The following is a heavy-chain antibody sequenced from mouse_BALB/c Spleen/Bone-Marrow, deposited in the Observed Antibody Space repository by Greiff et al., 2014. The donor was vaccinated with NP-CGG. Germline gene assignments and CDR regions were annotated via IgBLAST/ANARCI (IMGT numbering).Heavy chain of an antibody. J-gene: IGHJ2*01. CDR2: IWAGGST. Sequence: VKLQESGPGLVAPSQSLSITCTVSGFSFTSYGVHWVRQPPGKGLEWLGVIWAGGSTNYNSALMSRLSISKDNSKSQVFLKMNSLQTDDTAMYYCARYYYGFLDYWGQGTTLTVSS. V-gene: IGHV2-9*02. CDR1: GFSFTSYG. CDR3: ARYYYGFLDY. D-gene: IGHD1-2*01.